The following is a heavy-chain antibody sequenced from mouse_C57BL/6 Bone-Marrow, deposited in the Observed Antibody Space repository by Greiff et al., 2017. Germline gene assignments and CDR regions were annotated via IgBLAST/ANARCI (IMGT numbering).Heavy chain of an antibody. J-gene: IGHJ1*03. CDR1: GYTFTSYW. Sequence: QVQLQQPGAELVKPGASVKLSCKASGYTFTSYWITWVKQRPGQGLEWIGDIYPGSGSTNYNEKFQSKATLTVDTSSSTAYMPLSSLTSEDSAVSYCSRAYSCNYWYFDFWGTGTTVTVSS. D-gene: IGHD2-10*01. CDR2: IYPGSGST. V-gene: IGHV1-55*01. CDR3: SRAYSCNYWYFDF.